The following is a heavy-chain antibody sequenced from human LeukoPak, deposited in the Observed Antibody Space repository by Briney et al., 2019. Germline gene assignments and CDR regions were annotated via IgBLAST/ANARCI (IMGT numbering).Heavy chain of an antibody. Sequence: PSEILSLTCTVSGGSISSYYWSWIRQPPGKGLEWIGYIYYSGSTNYNPSLKSRVTISVDTSKNQFSLKLSSVTAADTAVYYCARDVRYYMDVWGKGTTVTVSS. CDR3: ARDVRYYMDV. CDR2: IYYSGST. V-gene: IGHV4-59*01. J-gene: IGHJ6*03. CDR1: GGSISSYY.